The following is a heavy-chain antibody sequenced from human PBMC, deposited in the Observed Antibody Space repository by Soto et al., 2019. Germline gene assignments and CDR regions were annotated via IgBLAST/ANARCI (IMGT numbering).Heavy chain of an antibody. Sequence: GGSLRLSCAASGFTFSDYAMHWVRQAPGKGLEIVSSTSANGDGTYIANSMRGRFTVSRDNSKSTMYLQMGSLRDEDMGVYYCARDTVRGLDYWGQGALVTVSS. V-gene: IGHV3-64*01. CDR3: ARDTVRGLDY. J-gene: IGHJ4*02. CDR1: GFTFSDYA. D-gene: IGHD4-17*01. CDR2: TSANGDGT.